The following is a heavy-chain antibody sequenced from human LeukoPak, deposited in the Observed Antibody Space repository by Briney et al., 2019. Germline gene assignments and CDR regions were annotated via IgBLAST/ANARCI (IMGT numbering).Heavy chain of an antibody. J-gene: IGHJ4*02. CDR2: ISGSGGST. CDR1: GFTFSSYA. V-gene: IGHV3-23*01. Sequence: GGSLRLSCAASGFTFSSYAMSWVRQAPGKGLEWVSAISGSGGSTYYADSVKGRFTISRDNSKNTLYLQMNSLRAEDTAVYYCAKDLLSSGYYGEYYFDYWGQGTLVTVSS. D-gene: IGHD3-22*01. CDR3: AKDLLSSGYYGEYYFDY.